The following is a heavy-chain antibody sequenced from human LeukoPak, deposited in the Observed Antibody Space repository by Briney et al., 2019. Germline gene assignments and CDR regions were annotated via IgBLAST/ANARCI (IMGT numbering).Heavy chain of an antibody. D-gene: IGHD4-11*01. V-gene: IGHV3-23*01. CDR2: ISGSGGST. J-gene: IGHJ4*02. CDR3: AKDPLHYTVTTDYFDY. CDR1: GFTFSSYA. Sequence: GGSLRLSCAASGFTFSSYAMSWVRQAPGKGLEWVSAISGSGGSTYYADSVKGRFTISRDNSKNTLYLQMNSLRAEDTAVYYCAKDPLHYTVTTDYFDYWGQGTLVTVSS.